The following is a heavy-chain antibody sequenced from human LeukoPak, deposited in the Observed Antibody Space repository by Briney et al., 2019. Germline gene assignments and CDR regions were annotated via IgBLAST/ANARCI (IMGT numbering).Heavy chain of an antibody. J-gene: IGHJ3*02. CDR3: ARTRGNAFDI. D-gene: IGHD3-10*01. Sequence: GGSLRLSCAASRFTFSNYWMHWVRHAPGKGLVWVSRIDTDGSTTRYADSVKGRFTISRDNAENTLYLQMDSLRAEDTALYYCARTRGNAFDIWGQGTMVTVSS. V-gene: IGHV3-74*01. CDR1: RFTFSNYW. CDR2: IDTDGSTT.